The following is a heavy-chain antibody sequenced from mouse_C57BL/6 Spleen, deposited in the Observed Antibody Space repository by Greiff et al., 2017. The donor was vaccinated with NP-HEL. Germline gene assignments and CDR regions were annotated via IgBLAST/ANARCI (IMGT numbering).Heavy chain of an antibody. D-gene: IGHD4-1*01. V-gene: IGHV3-6*01. Sequence: EVQLQESGPGLVKPSQSLSLTCSVTGYSITSGYYWNWIRQFPGNKLEWMGYISYDGSNNYNPSLKNRISITRDTSKNQFFLKLNSVTTEDTATYYCACGNPYYAMDYWGQGTSVTVSS. J-gene: IGHJ4*01. CDR3: ACGNPYYAMDY. CDR1: GYSITSGYY. CDR2: ISYDGSN.